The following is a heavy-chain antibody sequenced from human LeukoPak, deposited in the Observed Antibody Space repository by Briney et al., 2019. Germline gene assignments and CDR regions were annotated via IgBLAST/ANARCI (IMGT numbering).Heavy chain of an antibody. V-gene: IGHV6-1*01. D-gene: IGHD1-26*01. CDR3: TYSGSNYPDY. J-gene: IGHJ4*02. CDR2: TYYRSKWYN. CDR1: GDSVSSNSAA. Sequence: SQTLSLTCAISGDSVSSNSAAWNWIRQSPSRGLEWLGRTYYRSKWYNDYAVFVKSRITINPDTSKNQFSLKLGSVTAADTAVYYCTYSGSNYPDYWGQGTLVTVSS.